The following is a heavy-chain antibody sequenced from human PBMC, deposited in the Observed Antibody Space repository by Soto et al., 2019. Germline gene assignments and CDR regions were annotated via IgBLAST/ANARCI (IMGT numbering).Heavy chain of an antibody. D-gene: IGHD3-16*01. J-gene: IGHJ6*02. CDR3: ARRGRLTGRLGYYYYGMDV. Sequence: SETLSLTCTVSGGSISSSSYYWGWIRQPPGKGLEWIGSIYYSGSTYYNPSLKSRVTISVDTSKNQFSLKLSSVTAADTAVYYCARRGRLTGRLGYYYYGMDVWGQGTTVT. CDR1: GGSISSSSYY. V-gene: IGHV4-39*01. CDR2: IYYSGST.